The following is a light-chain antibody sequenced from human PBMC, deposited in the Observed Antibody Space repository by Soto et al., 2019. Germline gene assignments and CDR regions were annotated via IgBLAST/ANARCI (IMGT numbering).Light chain of an antibody. CDR3: QQYNNWPPPLT. CDR1: QSVSSN. V-gene: IGKV3-15*01. Sequence: EIVMTQSPATLSVSPGERATLSCRASQSVSSNLAWYQQKPGQAPRLLIYGASTRATGSPARFSGSGSGTEFNLTISSLQSEDFAVYYCQQYNNWPPPLTFGGGTKVEIK. CDR2: GAS. J-gene: IGKJ4*01.